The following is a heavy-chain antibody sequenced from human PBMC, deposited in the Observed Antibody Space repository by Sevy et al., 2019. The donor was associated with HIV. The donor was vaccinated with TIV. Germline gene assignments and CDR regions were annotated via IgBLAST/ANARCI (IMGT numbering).Heavy chain of an antibody. CDR1: GGSISSYY. J-gene: IGHJ6*02. CDR2: IYYRGST. V-gene: IGHV4-59*01. Sequence: SESLSLTCTVSGGSISSYYWSWIRQPPGKGLEWIGYIYYRGSTNYNPSLKSRVTISVDTSKNQFSLKLSSVTAADTAVYYSASDRDYDSSAHYHRDYGMDVWGQGTRVTVSS. CDR3: ASDRDYDSSAHYHRDYGMDV. D-gene: IGHD3-22*01.